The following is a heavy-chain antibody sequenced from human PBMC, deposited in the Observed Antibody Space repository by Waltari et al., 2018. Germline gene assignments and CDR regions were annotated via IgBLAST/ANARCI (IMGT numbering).Heavy chain of an antibody. Sequence: QVPLVQSGAAVKKPGSSVKVSCKASGDTFSIYTITWVRQAPGQGLEWMGRIVPMHGVTDYAQKFQGRVTITADTSTSTAYMEVTSLTSEDTAVYYCARDRAYYNWFDPWGQGTLVIVSS. J-gene: IGHJ5*02. V-gene: IGHV1-69*08. D-gene: IGHD1-26*01. CDR1: GDTFSIYT. CDR2: IVPMHGVT. CDR3: ARDRAYYNWFDP.